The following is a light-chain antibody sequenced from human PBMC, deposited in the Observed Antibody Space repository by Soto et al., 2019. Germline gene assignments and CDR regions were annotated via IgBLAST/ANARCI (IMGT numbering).Light chain of an antibody. CDR1: QDISNY. CDR3: QQYDNLPPRLT. Sequence: IQVTQSTSSLSASVGDRVTITCQASQDISNYLNWYQQKPGKAPKLLIYDASNLETGVPSRFSGSGSGTDFTFTISSLQPEDIATYYCQQYDNLPPRLTFGGGTKVDIK. J-gene: IGKJ4*01. CDR2: DAS. V-gene: IGKV1-33*01.